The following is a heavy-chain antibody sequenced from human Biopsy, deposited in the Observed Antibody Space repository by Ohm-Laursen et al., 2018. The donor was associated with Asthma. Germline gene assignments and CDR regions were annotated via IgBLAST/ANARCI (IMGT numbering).Heavy chain of an antibody. J-gene: IGHJ4*02. V-gene: IGHV1-69*01. CDR3: VRDGARIAIFGVGDYFDY. CDR2: LIPVLDTP. CDR1: GDSFSNYA. D-gene: IGHD3-3*01. Sequence: SSVKVSCKASGDSFSNYAISWVRQAPGQGLEWMGGLIPVLDTPDHAQMFEGRVTITADESASTAYMELSSLRSEDTAVYYCVRDGARIAIFGVGDYFDYWGQGTLVTASS.